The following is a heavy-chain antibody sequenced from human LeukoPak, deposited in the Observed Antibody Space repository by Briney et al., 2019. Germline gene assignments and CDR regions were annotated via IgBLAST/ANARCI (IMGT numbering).Heavy chain of an antibody. J-gene: IGHJ2*01. CDR1: GFTFSSFA. V-gene: IGHV3-30*18. CDR3: AKSSGWYALDPHFDL. CDR2: VSYDGTYT. D-gene: IGHD6-19*01. Sequence: PGGSLRLSCAASGFTFSSFAMHWVRQAPGKGLQWVAVVSYDGTYTDYADSVKGRFTISRDDSKNTLYLQMNSLRAEDTTLSYCAKSSGWYALDPHFDLWGRGTLVTVSS.